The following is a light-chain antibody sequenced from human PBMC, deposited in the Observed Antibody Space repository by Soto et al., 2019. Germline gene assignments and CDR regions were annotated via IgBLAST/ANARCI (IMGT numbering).Light chain of an antibody. J-gene: IGKJ4*01. Sequence: EVVLSQSPGTLSLSPGESATLSCRASQIVNTFYLAWYQQKPGQPPRLLIYGASSRATGVPDRFSASGSATDFSLTIRRLEPEDSAVYYCQQFGSSGPLTFGGGTKVGIK. CDR2: GAS. CDR1: QIVNTFY. CDR3: QQFGSSGPLT. V-gene: IGKV3-20*01.